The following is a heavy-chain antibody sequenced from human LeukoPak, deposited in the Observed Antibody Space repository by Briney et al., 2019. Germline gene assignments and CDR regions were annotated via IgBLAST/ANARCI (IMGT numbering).Heavy chain of an antibody. D-gene: IGHD3-9*01. V-gene: IGHV3-53*01. CDR2: IYSGGST. CDR1: GFTVSSNY. CDR3: ARGSGDYDILTGWIPAHFDY. Sequence: GGSLRLSCAASGFTVSSNYMSWVRQAPGKGLEWVSVIYSGGSTYYADSVKGRFTISRDNSKNTLHLQMNSLRAEDTAVYYCARGSGDYDILTGWIPAHFDYWGQGTLVTVSS. J-gene: IGHJ4*02.